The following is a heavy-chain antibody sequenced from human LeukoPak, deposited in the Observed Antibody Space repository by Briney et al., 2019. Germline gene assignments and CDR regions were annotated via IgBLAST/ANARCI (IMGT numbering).Heavy chain of an antibody. CDR1: GFTFDDYA. V-gene: IGHV3-9*01. CDR3: AAEYSSSSGFGWFDP. CDR2: ISWNSGSI. Sequence: PGGSLRLSCAASGFTFDDYAMHWVRQAPGKGLEWVSGISWNSGSIGYADSVKGRFTISRDNAKNSLYLQMNSLRAEDTALYYCAAEYSSSSGFGWFDPWGQGTLVTVSS. D-gene: IGHD6-6*01. J-gene: IGHJ5*02.